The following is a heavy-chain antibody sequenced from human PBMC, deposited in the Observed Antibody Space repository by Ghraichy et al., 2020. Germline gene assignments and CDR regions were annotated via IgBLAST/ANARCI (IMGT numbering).Heavy chain of an antibody. V-gene: IGHV4-34*01. CDR1: GGSFSGYY. CDR2: INHSGST. J-gene: IGHJ4*02. CDR3: ARGLILWFGELPFDY. Sequence: SETLYLTCAVYGGSFSGYYWSWIRQPPGKGLEWIGEINHSGSTNYNPSLKSRVTISVDTSKNQFSLKLSSVTAADTAVYYCARGLILWFGELPFDYWGQGTLVTVSS. D-gene: IGHD3-10*01.